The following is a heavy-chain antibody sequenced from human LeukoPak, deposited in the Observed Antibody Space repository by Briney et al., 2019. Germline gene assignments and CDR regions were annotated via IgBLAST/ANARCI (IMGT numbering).Heavy chain of an antibody. CDR2: ISGSGDTT. J-gene: IGHJ4*02. CDR3: TKTQGFFDY. V-gene: IGHV3-23*01. CDR1: GFTFSNNG. Sequence: GGSLRLSCAASGFTFSNNGMTWVRQAPGKGLEWVTGISGSGDTTYDAGSVKGRFTVSRDNSKNTLYLQMNSLRAEDTAVYYCTKTQGFFDYWRQGTLVTVST.